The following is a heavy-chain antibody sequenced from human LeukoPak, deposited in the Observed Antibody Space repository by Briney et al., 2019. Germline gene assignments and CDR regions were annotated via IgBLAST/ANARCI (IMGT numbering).Heavy chain of an antibody. J-gene: IGHJ5*02. Sequence: SETLSLTCTVSGGSISSSSYYWGWIRQPPGKGLEWIGSIYYSGSTYYNPSLKSRVTISVDTSKNQLSLKLSSVTAADTAVYYCARQYDFWSGYYTGTLPDPWGQGTLVTVSS. CDR2: IYYSGST. CDR1: GGSISSSSYY. CDR3: ARQYDFWSGYYTGTLPDP. D-gene: IGHD3-3*01. V-gene: IGHV4-39*01.